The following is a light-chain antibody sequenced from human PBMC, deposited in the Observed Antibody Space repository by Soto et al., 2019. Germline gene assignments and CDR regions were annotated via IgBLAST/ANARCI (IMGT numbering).Light chain of an antibody. J-gene: IGKJ4*01. CDR2: AAS. Sequence: DIQMTQSPSTLSASVGARVPITCRASQGISSYLAWCQQKPGKAPKLLIYAASTLQSGVPSRFSGSGSGTDFTLTISSLQPEDFATYYCQQLSRTFGGGTKVDI. CDR1: QGISSY. V-gene: IGKV1-9*01. CDR3: QQLSRT.